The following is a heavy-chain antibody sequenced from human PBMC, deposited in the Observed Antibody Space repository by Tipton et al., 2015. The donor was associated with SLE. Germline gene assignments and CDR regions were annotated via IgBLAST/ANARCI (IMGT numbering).Heavy chain of an antibody. D-gene: IGHD2-8*01. V-gene: IGHV1-69*01. J-gene: IGHJ4*02. CDR1: GDTFSTYA. CDR2: ILPLSGTT. Sequence: QSGPEVKKPGSSVKVSCKASGDTFSTYAINWLRQAPGQGLEWVGGILPLSGTTNYAQNFQGRLTITADESTTTVYMALSSLRSEDTAVYYCARVNMHQWSTNYFDYWGQGTLVTVSS. CDR3: ARVNMHQWSTNYFDY.